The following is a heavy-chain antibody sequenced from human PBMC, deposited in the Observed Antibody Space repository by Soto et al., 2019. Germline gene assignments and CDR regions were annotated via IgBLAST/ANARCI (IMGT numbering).Heavy chain of an antibody. CDR3: AGGIAAAERKNWFDP. CDR2: IIPIFGTA. J-gene: IGHJ5*02. V-gene: IGHV1-69*01. Sequence: QVQLVQSGAEVKKPGSSVKVSCKASGGTFSSYAISWVRQAPGQGLEWMGGIIPIFGTANYAQKFQGRVTITADESTSQAYMELSSLRSEDPAVYYCAGGIAAAERKNWFDPWGQGTLVTVSS. D-gene: IGHD6-13*01. CDR1: GGTFSSYA.